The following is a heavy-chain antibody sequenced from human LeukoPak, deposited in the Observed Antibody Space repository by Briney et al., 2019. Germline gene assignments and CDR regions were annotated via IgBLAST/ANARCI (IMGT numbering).Heavy chain of an antibody. CDR3: ATYYGPLDH. D-gene: IGHD2-21*01. Sequence: GGSLRLSCEASGFTFSSYAMAWVRQAPGKGLEWISAISDRGSSTYYADSVKGRFTISRDNSKNTVYLQVNSLRAEDTAIYFCATYYGPLDHWGQGTLVTVSS. CDR1: GFTFSSYA. J-gene: IGHJ4*02. V-gene: IGHV3-23*01. CDR2: ISDRGSST.